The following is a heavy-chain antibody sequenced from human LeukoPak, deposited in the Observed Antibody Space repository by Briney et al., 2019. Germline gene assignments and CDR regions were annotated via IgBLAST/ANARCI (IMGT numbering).Heavy chain of an antibody. V-gene: IGHV1-18*01. CDR3: ARSTMVRGAHYWFDP. CDR2: ISAYNGNT. D-gene: IGHD3-10*01. Sequence: ASVKVSCKASGYTFTSYGISWVRQAPGQGLEWMGWISAYNGNTNYAQKLQGRVTMTTDTSTSTAYMELRSLGSDDTAVYYCARSTMVRGAHYWFDPWGQGTLVTVSS. CDR1: GYTFTSYG. J-gene: IGHJ5*02.